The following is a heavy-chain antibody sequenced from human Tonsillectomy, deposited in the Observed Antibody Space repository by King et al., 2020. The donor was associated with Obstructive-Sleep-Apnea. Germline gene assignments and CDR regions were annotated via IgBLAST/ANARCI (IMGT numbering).Heavy chain of an antibody. V-gene: IGHV3-30*02. J-gene: IGHJ4*02. CDR3: AKEGGGFLTGCYYFDY. CDR1: GFIFDSYG. Sequence: VQLVESGGGVVQPGGSLRLSCAASGFIFDSYGIHWVRQAPGKGLEWVAFIRYDGSNQYYADSIKGRFTISRDNSKNTLYLQMNSLRPEDTAVYYCAKEGGGFLTGCYYFDYWGQGTLVTVSS. CDR2: IRYDGSNQ. D-gene: IGHD3-9*01.